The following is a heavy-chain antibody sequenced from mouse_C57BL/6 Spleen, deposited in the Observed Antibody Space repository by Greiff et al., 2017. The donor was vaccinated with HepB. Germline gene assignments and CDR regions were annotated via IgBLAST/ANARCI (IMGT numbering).Heavy chain of an antibody. J-gene: IGHJ3*01. CDR1: GYSFTGYY. CDR2: IYPYNGVS. CDR3: ARAYYYGSSEDWFAY. V-gene: IGHV1-31*01. Sequence: VQLQQSGPELVKPGASVKISCKASGYSFTGYYMHWVKQSHGNILDWIGYIYPYNGVSSYNQKFKGKATLTVDKSSSTAYMELRSLTSEDSAVYYCARAYYYGSSEDWFAYWGQGTLVTVSA. D-gene: IGHD1-1*01.